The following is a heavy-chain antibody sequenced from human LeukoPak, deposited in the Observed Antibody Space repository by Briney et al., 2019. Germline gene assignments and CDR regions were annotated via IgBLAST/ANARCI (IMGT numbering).Heavy chain of an antibody. Sequence: PGGSLRLSCAASGFTVSSNYMSWVRQAPGKGLEWVSVIYSGGSTYYADSVKGRFTISRDNSKNTLYLQMNSLRAEDTAVCYCAREASGYSGSYSRYYFDYWAREPWSPSPQ. CDR2: IYSGGST. J-gene: IGHJ4*02. CDR3: AREASGYSGSYSRYYFDY. V-gene: IGHV3-53*01. D-gene: IGHD1-26*01. CDR1: GFTVSSNY.